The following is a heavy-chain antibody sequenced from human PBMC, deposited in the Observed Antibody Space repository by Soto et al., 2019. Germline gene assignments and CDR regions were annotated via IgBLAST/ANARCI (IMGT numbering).Heavy chain of an antibody. V-gene: IGHV1-69*12. CDR1: GGTFGNSA. CDR3: ARDKDRPQLGGNYYYGIDV. Sequence: QVQLVQSGAEVKKPGSSVTVSCKASGGTFGNSAISWVRQAPGQGLEWMGGIIPIFSTPDYAQKFQGRVTITADESTNTADMELTSLKSEDTAVYYCARDKDRPQLGGNYYYGIDVWGQGTTVTVSS. J-gene: IGHJ6*02. CDR2: IIPIFSTP. D-gene: IGHD2-15*01.